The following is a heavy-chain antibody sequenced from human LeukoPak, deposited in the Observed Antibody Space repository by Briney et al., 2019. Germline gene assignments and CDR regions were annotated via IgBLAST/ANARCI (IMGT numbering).Heavy chain of an antibody. CDR1: GFTFSSYS. CDR2: IRSSSSYI. CDR3: ARKVITTSDYYGMDV. Sequence: PGGSLRLSCAAPGFTFSSYSMNWVRQAPGKGLEWVSSIRSSSSYIYYADSVKGRFTISRDNAKNSLYLQMNSLRAEDTAVYYCARKVITTSDYYGMDVWGQGTTVTVSS. V-gene: IGHV3-21*01. D-gene: IGHD3-22*01. J-gene: IGHJ6*02.